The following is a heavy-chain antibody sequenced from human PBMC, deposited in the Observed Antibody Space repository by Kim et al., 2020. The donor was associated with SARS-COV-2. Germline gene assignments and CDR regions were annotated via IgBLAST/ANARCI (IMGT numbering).Heavy chain of an antibody. J-gene: IGHJ3*02. D-gene: IGHD6-19*01. V-gene: IGHV3-30*04. Sequence: GGSLRLSCAASGFTFSSYAMHWVRQAPGKGLEWVADISYDGSNKYYADSVKGRFTISRDNSKNTLYLQMNSLRAEDTAVYYCARGPGVVATAGVIAEAGFRDDALDIWGQGTMVTVSS. CDR1: GFTFSSYA. CDR2: ISYDGSNK. CDR3: ARGPGVVATAGVIAEAGFRDDALDI.